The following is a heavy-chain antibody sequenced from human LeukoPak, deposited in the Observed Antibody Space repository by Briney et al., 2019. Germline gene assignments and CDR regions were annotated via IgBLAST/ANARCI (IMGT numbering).Heavy chain of an antibody. CDR3: AKSRSSNSWSALSY. D-gene: IGHD6-13*01. Sequence: GGSLRLSCAASGFTFSSYAMHWVRQAPGKGLEWVAVISYDGSNKYYADSVKGRFTISRDNSENTLYLQMNSLRAEDTAVYYCAKSRSSNSWSALSYWGQGTLVTVSS. V-gene: IGHV3-30-3*02. CDR1: GFTFSSYA. J-gene: IGHJ4*02. CDR2: ISYDGSNK.